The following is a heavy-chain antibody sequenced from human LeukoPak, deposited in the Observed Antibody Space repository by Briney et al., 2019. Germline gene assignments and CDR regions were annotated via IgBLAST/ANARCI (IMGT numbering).Heavy chain of an antibody. V-gene: IGHV3-21*01. J-gene: IGHJ4*02. CDR3: ARDPSTIAVAGTSVY. Sequence: GGSLRLSCAASGFTFSSYSMNWVRQAPGKGLEWVSSISSSSSYIYYADSVKGRFTISRDNAKNSLYLQMNSLRAEDTAVYYCARDPSTIAVAGTSVYWGQGTLVTVSS. CDR1: GFTFSSYS. CDR2: ISSSSSYI. D-gene: IGHD6-19*01.